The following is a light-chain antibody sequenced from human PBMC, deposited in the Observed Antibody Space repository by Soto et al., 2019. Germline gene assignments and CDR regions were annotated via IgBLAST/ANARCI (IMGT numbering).Light chain of an antibody. CDR2: EGS. CDR3: CSYAGSSTYV. Sequence: QSALTQPGSVSGSPGQSITISCTGTSSDVGSYNVVSWYQQHPGKAPKLMIYEGSTRPSGVSNRFSGSKSGNTASLTISGLQAEDEADYYCCSYAGSSTYVFGAGTKVTVL. V-gene: IGLV2-23*01. J-gene: IGLJ1*01. CDR1: SSDVGSYNV.